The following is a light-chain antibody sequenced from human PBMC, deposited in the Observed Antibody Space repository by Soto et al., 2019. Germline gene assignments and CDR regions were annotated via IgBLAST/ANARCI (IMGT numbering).Light chain of an antibody. CDR1: SSDVGAYNY. CDR3: SSYTTSITYV. CDR2: DVT. V-gene: IGLV2-14*03. Sequence: QSVLTQPASVSGSPGQSITISCTGTSSDVGAYNYVSWYQQHPGKAPKLMIYDVTNRPSGVSNRFSGSKSGYTASLTISGLQAEDEADYYCSSYTTSITYVFGTGTKVTVL. J-gene: IGLJ1*01.